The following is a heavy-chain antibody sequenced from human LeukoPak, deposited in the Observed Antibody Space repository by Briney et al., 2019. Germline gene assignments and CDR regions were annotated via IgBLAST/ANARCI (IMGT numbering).Heavy chain of an antibody. CDR1: GGSISSYY. Sequence: SETLSLTCTVSGGSISSYYWSWTRQPAGKGLEWIGRIYTSGSTNYNPSLKSRVTMSVDTSKNQFSLKLSSVTAADTAVYYCARGPYYDSSGYYYYYYYYMDVWGKGTTVTISS. CDR3: ARGPYYDSSGYYYYYYYYMDV. D-gene: IGHD3-22*01. J-gene: IGHJ6*03. CDR2: IYTSGST. V-gene: IGHV4-4*07.